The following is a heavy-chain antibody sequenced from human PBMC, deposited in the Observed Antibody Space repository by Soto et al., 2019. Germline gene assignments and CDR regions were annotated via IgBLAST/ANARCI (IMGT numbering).Heavy chain of an antibody. Sequence: QLQLQESGPGLLKPSETLSLTCTISGASINANPYYWVWIRRPPGQNLEWIGSVYYSGTTYYNPSLGSRLTMSVDTSKNQFSLRLTYLTATDTAFYYCARHLNGQLAPFHFWGQGALVTVSS. CDR3: ARHLNGQLAPFHF. D-gene: IGHD6-13*01. J-gene: IGHJ4*02. CDR2: VYYSGTT. CDR1: GASINANPYY. V-gene: IGHV4-39*01.